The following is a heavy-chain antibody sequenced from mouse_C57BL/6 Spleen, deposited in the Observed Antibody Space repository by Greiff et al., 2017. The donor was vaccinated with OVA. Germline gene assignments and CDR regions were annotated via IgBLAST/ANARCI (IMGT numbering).Heavy chain of an antibody. CDR3: ASDVDVKGFDY. J-gene: IGHJ2*01. CDR2: INPYNGGT. V-gene: IGHV1-19*01. Sequence: VQLQQSGPVLVKPGASVKMSCKASGYTFTDYYMNWVKQSHGKSLEWIGVINPYNGGTSYNQKFKGKATLTVDKSSSTAYMELNSLTSEDSAVYYCASDVDVKGFDYWGQGTTLTVSS. CDR1: GYTFTDYY.